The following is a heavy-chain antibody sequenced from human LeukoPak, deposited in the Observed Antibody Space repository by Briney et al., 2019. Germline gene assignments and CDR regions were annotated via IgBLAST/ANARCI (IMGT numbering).Heavy chain of an antibody. J-gene: IGHJ3*02. CDR2: IYHSGST. Sequence: PSETLSLTCAVSGGSISGSNWWSWVRQPPGKGLEWIGEIYHSGSTNYNPSLKSRVTISVDKSKNQFSLKLSSVTAADTAVYYCARDTGSIAAVGSAFDIWGQGTMVTVSS. V-gene: IGHV4-4*02. CDR3: ARDTGSIAAVGSAFDI. CDR1: GGSISGSNW. D-gene: IGHD6-13*01.